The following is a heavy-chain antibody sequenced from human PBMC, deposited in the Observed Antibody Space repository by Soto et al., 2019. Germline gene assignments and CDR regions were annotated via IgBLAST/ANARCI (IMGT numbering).Heavy chain of an antibody. CDR3: ARDYSSSSDRDAFDI. D-gene: IGHD6-6*01. CDR1: GGSISSGGYY. V-gene: IGHV4-31*03. J-gene: IGHJ3*02. CDR2: IYYSGST. Sequence: TLSLTCTVSGGSISSGGYYWSWIRQHPGKGLEWIGYIYYSGSTYYNPSLKSRVTISVDTSKNQFSLKLSSVTAADTAVYYCARDYSSSSDRDAFDIWGQGTMVTVSS.